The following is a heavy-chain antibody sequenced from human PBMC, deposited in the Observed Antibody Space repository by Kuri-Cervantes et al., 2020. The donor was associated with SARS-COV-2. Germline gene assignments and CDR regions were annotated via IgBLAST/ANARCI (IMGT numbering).Heavy chain of an antibody. CDR3: ARGRIRPFDY. V-gene: IGHV4-34*01. CDR1: GGSFSGYY. CDR2: INHSGST. Sequence: ESLKISCAVYGGSFSGYYWSWIRRPPGKGLEWIGEINHSGSTNYNPSLKSRVTISVDTSKNQFSLKLSSVTAADTAVYYCARGRIRPFDYWGQGTLVTVSS. J-gene: IGHJ4*02.